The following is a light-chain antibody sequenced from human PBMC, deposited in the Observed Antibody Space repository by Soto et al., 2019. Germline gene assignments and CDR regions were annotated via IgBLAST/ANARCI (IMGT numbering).Light chain of an antibody. J-gene: IGKJ1*01. CDR3: QHSNSYSEA. Sequence: IQLTQSPSSLSASVGDRVTVTCRASQDIRNYLAWYQQKPGKAPKLLICDASTLYSGVPSRFSGSGSGTEFTLTISSLQPDDFATYYCQHSNSYSEAFGQGTKVDIK. CDR2: DAS. V-gene: IGKV1-9*01. CDR1: QDIRNY.